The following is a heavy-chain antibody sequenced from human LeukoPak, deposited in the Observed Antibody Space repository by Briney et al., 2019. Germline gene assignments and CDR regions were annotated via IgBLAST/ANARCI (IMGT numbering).Heavy chain of an antibody. J-gene: IGHJ4*02. CDR3: VKDLSYESSGSVIEN. CDR2: ISWDGTT. CDR1: GFTFEDYT. Sequence: PGGSLRLSCAASGFTFEDYTMHWVRQGPGKTLEWVSLISWDGTTYYADSLKGRFTISRDNSKNSPYLQMDTLTTDDTAFYYCVKDLSYESSGSVIENWGQGTLVTVSS. V-gene: IGHV3-43*01. D-gene: IGHD3-22*01.